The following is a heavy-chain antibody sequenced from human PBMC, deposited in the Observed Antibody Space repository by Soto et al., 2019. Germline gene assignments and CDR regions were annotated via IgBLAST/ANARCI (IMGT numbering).Heavy chain of an antibody. Sequence: QVQLVQSGAEVKKPVSSVKVSCKASGGTFSSYAISWVRQAPGQGREWMGGIIPIFGTADYAQKCQGRVTITADDSTSTADMELSSLRSEDTAVYYCAMGRGGWYGRRFDYWGQGTLVTVSS. CDR1: GGTFSSYA. CDR3: AMGRGGWYGRRFDY. CDR2: IIPIFGTA. V-gene: IGHV1-69*01. J-gene: IGHJ4*02. D-gene: IGHD6-19*01.